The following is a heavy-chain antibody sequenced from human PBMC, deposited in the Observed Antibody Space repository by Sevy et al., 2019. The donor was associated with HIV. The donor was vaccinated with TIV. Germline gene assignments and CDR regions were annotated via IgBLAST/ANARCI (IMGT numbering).Heavy chain of an antibody. CDR1: GFTFSSYW. CDR3: ARLRDDSSGYHLDY. J-gene: IGHJ4*02. V-gene: IGHV3-7*01. Sequence: GGSLRLSCAASGFTFSSYWMSWVRQAPGKGLEWVANIKQDGSEKYYVDSVKGRFTISRDNAKNSLYLQMNSLRAEDTAVYYCARLRDDSSGYHLDYWGQGTLVTVSS. CDR2: IKQDGSEK. D-gene: IGHD3-22*01.